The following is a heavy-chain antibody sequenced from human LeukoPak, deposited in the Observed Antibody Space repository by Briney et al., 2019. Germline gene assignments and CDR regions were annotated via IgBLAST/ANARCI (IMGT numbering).Heavy chain of an antibody. V-gene: IGHV1-2*02. Sequence: ASVKVSCKASGYTFTSYAMNWVRQAPGQGLEWMGWINPNSGGTNYAQKFQGRVTMTRDTSITTAYMELRRLRSDDTAVYYCARKGGYYDSSGYDYFDYWGQGTLVTVSS. J-gene: IGHJ4*02. D-gene: IGHD3-22*01. CDR3: ARKGGYYDSSGYDYFDY. CDR1: GYTFTSYA. CDR2: INPNSGGT.